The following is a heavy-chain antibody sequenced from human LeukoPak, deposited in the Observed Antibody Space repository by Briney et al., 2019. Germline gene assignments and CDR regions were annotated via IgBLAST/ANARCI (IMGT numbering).Heavy chain of an antibody. CDR2: INSDGSSR. J-gene: IGHJ4*02. V-gene: IGHV3-74*01. Sequence: GSLRLSCAASGFTFSNYCMHWVRQAPGKGLVWVSRINSDGSSRNYADSVKGRFTISRDNAKNSLYLQMNSLRAEDTAVYYCARDHPDPGDYWGQGTLVTVSS. CDR3: ARDHPDPGDY. CDR1: GFTFSNYC.